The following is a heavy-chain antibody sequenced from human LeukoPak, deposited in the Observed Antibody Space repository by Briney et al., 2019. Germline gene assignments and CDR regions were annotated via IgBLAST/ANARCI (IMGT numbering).Heavy chain of an antibody. Sequence: GASVKVSCKASGYTFTSYDINWVRQATGQGLEWMGWVNPNSGHTGYAQKFQGRVTMTRNTSISTAYMELSSLRSEDTAVYYCARGENRGGWFDPWGQGTLVTVSS. J-gene: IGHJ5*02. V-gene: IGHV1-8*01. CDR1: GYTFTSYD. D-gene: IGHD1-14*01. CDR3: ARGENRGGWFDP. CDR2: VNPNSGHT.